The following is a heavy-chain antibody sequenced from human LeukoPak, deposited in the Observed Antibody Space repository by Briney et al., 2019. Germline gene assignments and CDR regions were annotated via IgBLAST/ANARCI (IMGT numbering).Heavy chain of an antibody. J-gene: IGHJ4*02. CDR1: GFTFSSYW. D-gene: IGHD5-24*01. CDR3: AREQASVEMATTYFDY. V-gene: IGHV3-30*02. Sequence: PGGSLRLSCAASGFTFSSYWMSWVRQAPGKGREWGAYLRYDGTDTYYADSVKGRFTISRDNSKNTLYLQMNSLRAEDTAVYYCAREQASVEMATTYFDYWGQGTLVTVSS. CDR2: LRYDGTDT.